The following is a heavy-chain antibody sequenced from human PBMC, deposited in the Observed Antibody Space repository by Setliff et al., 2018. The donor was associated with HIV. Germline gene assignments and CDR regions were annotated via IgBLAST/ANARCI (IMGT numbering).Heavy chain of an antibody. D-gene: IGHD6-19*01. CDR1: GYTFTGYY. CDR2: INPSSGGT. Sequence: ASVKVSCKASGYTFTGYYIHWVRRAPGQGLEWMGRINPSSGGTNYAPKFQGRVTMTRDKSISTAYMELSRLRSDDTAVYYCAREGGWYFDYWGQGTLVTVSS. V-gene: IGHV1-2*06. J-gene: IGHJ4*02. CDR3: AREGGWYFDY.